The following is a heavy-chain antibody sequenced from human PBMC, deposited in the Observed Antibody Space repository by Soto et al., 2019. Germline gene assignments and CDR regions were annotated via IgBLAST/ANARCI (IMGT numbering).Heavy chain of an antibody. CDR1: GFTFSSYG. Sequence: GGSLRLSCAASGFTFSSYGMHWVRQAPGKGLEWVAVIWYDGSNKYYADSVKGRFTISRDNSKNTLYLQMNSLRAEDTAVYYCARAPYYDSLHREINYYYMDVWGKGTTVTVSS. CDR3: ARAPYYDSLHREINYYYMDV. V-gene: IGHV3-33*01. D-gene: IGHD3-3*01. CDR2: IWYDGSNK. J-gene: IGHJ6*03.